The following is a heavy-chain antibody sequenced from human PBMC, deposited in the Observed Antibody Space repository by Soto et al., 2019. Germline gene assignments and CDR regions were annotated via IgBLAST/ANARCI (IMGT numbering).Heavy chain of an antibody. J-gene: IGHJ5*02. CDR2: LTGSGLST. Sequence: PGGSLRLSCAASGFAFTSFAMTWVRQAPGKGLDWVASLTGSGLSTFYAGSVKGRFTVSRDNSNNTLYLLMSSLRAEDTAVYYCARTFWVANRGYFDPWGQGTLVTVSS. D-gene: IGHD6-25*01. CDR3: ARTFWVANRGYFDP. CDR1: GFAFTSFA. V-gene: IGHV3-23*01.